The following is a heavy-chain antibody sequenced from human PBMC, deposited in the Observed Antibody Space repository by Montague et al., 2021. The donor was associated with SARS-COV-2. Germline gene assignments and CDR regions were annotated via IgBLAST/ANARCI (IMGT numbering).Heavy chain of an antibody. CDR3: ARHDSWSDYLMRTLYGMDV. Sequence: SLRLSCAATGFTFSTCSMTWVRQAPGKGLEWISYISGSSGTIHYADSGKGRFTISRDNARDSLSLQMNSLRADDTAIYYCARHDSWSDYLMRTLYGMDVWGQGTTVIVSS. CDR1: GFTFSTCS. V-gene: IGHV3-48*04. CDR2: ISGSSGTI. D-gene: IGHD3-3*01. J-gene: IGHJ6*02.